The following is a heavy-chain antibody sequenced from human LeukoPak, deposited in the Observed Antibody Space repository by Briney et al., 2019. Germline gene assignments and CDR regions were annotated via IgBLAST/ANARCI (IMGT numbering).Heavy chain of an antibody. CDR3: ARHNPTVTMSYYYYYMDV. Sequence: SETLSLTRTVSGGSISSSSYYWGWIRQPPGKGLEWIGSIYYSGSTYYNPSLKSRVTISVDTSKNQFSLKLSSVTAADTAVYYCARHNPTVTMSYYYYYMDVWGKGTTVTVSS. D-gene: IGHD4-17*01. CDR2: IYYSGST. V-gene: IGHV4-39*01. J-gene: IGHJ6*03. CDR1: GGSISSSSYY.